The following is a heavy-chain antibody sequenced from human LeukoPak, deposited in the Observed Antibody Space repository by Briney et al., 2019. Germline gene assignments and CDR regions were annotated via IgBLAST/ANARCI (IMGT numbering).Heavy chain of an antibody. CDR1: GYTFTSYD. V-gene: IGHV1-8*01. D-gene: IGHD1-26*01. J-gene: IGHJ4*02. CDR3: ARGRKNNGSFDY. Sequence: ASVKVSCTASGYTFTSYDINWVRQATGQGLEWMGWMNPNSGNTGYSQKFQGRVTMTRNTSISTAYMELSSLRSEDTAVYYCARGRKNNGSFDYWGLGTLVTVSS. CDR2: MNPNSGNT.